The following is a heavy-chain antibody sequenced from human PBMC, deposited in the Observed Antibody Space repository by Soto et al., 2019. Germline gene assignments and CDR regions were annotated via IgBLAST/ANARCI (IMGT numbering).Heavy chain of an antibody. V-gene: IGHV1-18*01. CDR1: GYTFTSYG. CDR2: ISAYNGNT. J-gene: IGHJ6*02. CDR3: ARVGRYGDYNYYYYGMDV. Sequence: ASVKVSCKASGYTFTSYGISWVRQAPGQGLEWMGWISAYNGNTNYAQKLQGRVTMTTDTSTSTAYMELRSLRSDDTAVYYCARVGRYGDYNYYYYGMDVWGQGTTVTVSS. D-gene: IGHD4-17*01.